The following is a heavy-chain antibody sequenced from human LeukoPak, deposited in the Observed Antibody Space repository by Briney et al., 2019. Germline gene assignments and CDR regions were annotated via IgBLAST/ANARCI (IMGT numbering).Heavy chain of an antibody. CDR3: ARDGRAGYCSGGSCYSGYYGMDV. Sequence: SETLSLTCTVSGGSVSSGSYYWSWIRQPPGKGLEWIAYIYYSGSTNYNPSLESRVTISVDTSKNQCSLKLSSVAAADTAVYYCARDGRAGYCSGGSCYSGYYGMDVWGQGTTVTVSS. J-gene: IGHJ6*02. D-gene: IGHD2-15*01. CDR1: GGSVSSGSYY. CDR2: IYYSGST. V-gene: IGHV4-61*01.